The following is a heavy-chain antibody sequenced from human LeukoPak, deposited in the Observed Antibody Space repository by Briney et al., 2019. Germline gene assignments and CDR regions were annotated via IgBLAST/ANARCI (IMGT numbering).Heavy chain of an antibody. V-gene: IGHV3-23*01. CDR1: GFTFSSYA. D-gene: IGHD6-19*01. CDR3: AKDWGRGGASSRIAMPGVDY. Sequence: GGSLRPSCAASGFTFSSYAMSWVRQAPGKGLEWVSAVSGSDGSTYYADSVKGRFTISRDNSKNTLYLQMNSLRAEDTAVYFCAKDWGRGGASSRIAMPGVDYWGQGTLVTVSS. J-gene: IGHJ4*02. CDR2: VSGSDGST.